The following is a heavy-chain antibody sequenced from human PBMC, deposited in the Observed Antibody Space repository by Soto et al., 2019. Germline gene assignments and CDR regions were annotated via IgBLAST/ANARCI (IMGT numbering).Heavy chain of an antibody. CDR3: ARDLVDTAMVRVSQRPDKYYYGMDV. CDR2: IIPILGIA. J-gene: IGHJ6*02. D-gene: IGHD5-18*01. CDR1: GGTFSSYT. V-gene: IGHV1-69*08. Sequence: QVQLVQSGAEVKKPGSSVKVSCKASGGTFSSYTISWVRQAPGQGLEWMGRIIPILGIANYAQKFQGRVTITADKSTSTAYMELSSLRSEDTAVYYCARDLVDTAMVRVSQRPDKYYYGMDVWGQGTTVTVSS.